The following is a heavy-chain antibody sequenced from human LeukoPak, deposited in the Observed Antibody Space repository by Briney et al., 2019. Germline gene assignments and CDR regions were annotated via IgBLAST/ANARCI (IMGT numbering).Heavy chain of an antibody. CDR2: IYSDNA. D-gene: IGHD4/OR15-4a*01. Sequence: GGSLRLSCTVSGFTVSSNSMSWVRQAPGKGLEWVSFIYSDNAHYSNSVKGRFTISRDNSKNTLYLQMNSLRAEDMALYCCARRAGAYSHPYDYWVQGTLVTVSS. V-gene: IGHV3-53*01. CDR1: GFTVSSNS. J-gene: IGHJ4*02. CDR3: ARRAGAYSHPYDY.